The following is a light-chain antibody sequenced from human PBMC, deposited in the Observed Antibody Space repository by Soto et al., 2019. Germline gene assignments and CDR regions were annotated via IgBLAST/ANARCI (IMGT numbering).Light chain of an antibody. CDR1: SGHRSYD. V-gene: IGLV4-69*01. J-gene: IGLJ3*02. CDR2: LSRDGSL. CDR3: QTWGSGIWV. Sequence: QPVLTQSPSASASLGASGKLTCTLSSGHRSYDSAWHQQQPEKGPRFLKKLSRDGSLTKGDEIPDRFSGYSSGAERYLTISSLHSEDEAGYFCQTWGSGIWVFGGGTKLTVL.